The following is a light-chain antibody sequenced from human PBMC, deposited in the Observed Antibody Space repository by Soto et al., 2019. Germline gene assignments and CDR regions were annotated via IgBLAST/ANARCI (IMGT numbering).Light chain of an antibody. Sequence: DIQMTQSPSSLSASVGDRVTITCRASQSISSYLNWYQQKPGKAPKLLIYAASSLQSGVPSRFSGSGSGTDFTLTISSLQPEDFATYYCQQSYSTPRFGQGTKVAI. CDR1: QSISSY. CDR3: QQSYSTPR. J-gene: IGKJ1*01. V-gene: IGKV1-39*01. CDR2: AAS.